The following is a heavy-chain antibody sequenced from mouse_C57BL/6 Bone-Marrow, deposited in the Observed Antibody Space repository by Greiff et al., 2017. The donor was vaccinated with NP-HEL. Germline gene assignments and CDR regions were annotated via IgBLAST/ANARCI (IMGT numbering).Heavy chain of an antibody. CDR3: AGRMISTRVYAMDY. CDR1: GYTFTSYW. D-gene: IGHD2-4*01. CDR2: IYPGSGST. Sequence: QVQLQQPGAELVKPGASVKMSCKASGYTFTSYWITWVKQRPGQGLEWIGDIYPGSGSTNYNEKFKSKATLTVDTSSSTAYMQLSSLTSEDSAVYYCAGRMISTRVYAMDYWGQGTSGTVSA. J-gene: IGHJ4*01. V-gene: IGHV1-55*01.